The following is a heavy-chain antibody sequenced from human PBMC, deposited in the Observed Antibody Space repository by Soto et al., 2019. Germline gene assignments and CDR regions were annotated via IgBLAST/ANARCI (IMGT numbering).Heavy chain of an antibody. Sequence: SETLSLTCTVSGISISSYSWSWIRQPPGKGLEWIGDIYNGGGTNYNPSLKSRVTISLDTSKNHLSLKLSSVTAADTAVYYCAKGGNGGHPGSSDNWGQGTLVTVSP. D-gene: IGHD2-15*01. CDR3: AKGGNGGHPGSSDN. CDR2: IYNGGGT. J-gene: IGHJ4*02. CDR1: GISISSYS. V-gene: IGHV4-4*09.